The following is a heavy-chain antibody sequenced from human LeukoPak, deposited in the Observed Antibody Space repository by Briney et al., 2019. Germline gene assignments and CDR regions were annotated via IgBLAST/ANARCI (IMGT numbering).Heavy chain of an antibody. J-gene: IGHJ1*01. D-gene: IGHD1-26*01. CDR3: ARGLLGATGYFQL. V-gene: IGHV4-4*07. Sequence: SETLSLTCTVSGDSISTYYWSWIRQPAGRGLEWVGRIYTGGSTNYNPSLKSRVTMSLDTSQNQFSLKVRSVTAADTAVYYCARGLLGATGYFQLWGQGTLVTVSS. CDR1: GDSISTYY. CDR2: IYTGGST.